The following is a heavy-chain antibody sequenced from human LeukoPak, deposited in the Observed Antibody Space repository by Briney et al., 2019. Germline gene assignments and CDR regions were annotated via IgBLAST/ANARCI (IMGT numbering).Heavy chain of an antibody. J-gene: IGHJ4*02. V-gene: IGHV3-30*03. D-gene: IGHD2-21*01. CDR2: ISYDGRDK. CDR1: GFTFASYA. Sequence: GKSLRLSCAASGFTFASYAMYWVRQAPGRGLEWVASISYDGRDKYYVDSVKGRFFISKDSSMSTLYLDMNSLRPEDTALYYCVRDLYSRSPYFDVWGQGTLSPSPQ. CDR3: VRDLYSRSPYFDV.